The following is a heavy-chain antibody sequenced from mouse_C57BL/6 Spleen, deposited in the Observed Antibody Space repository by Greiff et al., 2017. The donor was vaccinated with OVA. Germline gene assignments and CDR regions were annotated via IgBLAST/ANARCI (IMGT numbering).Heavy chain of an antibody. Sequence: VQLQQSGPGLVKPSQSLSLTCSVTGYSITSGYYWNWIRQFPGNKLEWMGYMSYDGSNNYNPSLKNRISITRDTSKNQFFLKLNSVTTEDTATYYCARERITTVVVDYWGQGTTLTVSS. J-gene: IGHJ2*01. V-gene: IGHV3-6*01. CDR3: ARERITTVVVDY. D-gene: IGHD1-1*01. CDR1: GYSITSGYY. CDR2: MSYDGSN.